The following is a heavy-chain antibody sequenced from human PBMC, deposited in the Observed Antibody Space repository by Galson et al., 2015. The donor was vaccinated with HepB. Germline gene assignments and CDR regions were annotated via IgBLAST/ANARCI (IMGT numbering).Heavy chain of an antibody. V-gene: IGHV3-48*03. Sequence: SLRLSCAASGFTFSTSEMSWVRQAPGKGLEWVAHITTSGSTTYYADSVRGRFTISRDNAKNSLYLQMNSLGAADTGVYYCGRYLSMGGQGTLVTVSS. CDR2: ITTSGSTT. CDR1: GFTFSTSE. J-gene: IGHJ4*02. CDR3: GRYLSM. D-gene: IGHD2-2*01.